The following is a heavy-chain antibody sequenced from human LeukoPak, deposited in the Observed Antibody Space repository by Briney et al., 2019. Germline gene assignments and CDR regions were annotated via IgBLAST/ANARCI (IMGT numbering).Heavy chain of an antibody. J-gene: IGHJ5*02. CDR2: IYYSGST. CDR1: GGSINSDDYY. D-gene: IGHD3-22*01. V-gene: IGHV4-31*03. Sequence: PSQTLSLTCTVSGGSINSDDYYWSWIRQHPGKGLEWIGYIYYSGSTYHNPSLKSRVTISVDTSKNQFSLKLSSVTAADTAVYYCARTSYYYDSSGRFDPWGQGTLVTVSS. CDR3: ARTSYYYDSSGRFDP.